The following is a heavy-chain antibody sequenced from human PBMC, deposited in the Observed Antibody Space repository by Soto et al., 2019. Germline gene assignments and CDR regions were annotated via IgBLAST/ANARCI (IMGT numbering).Heavy chain of an antibody. V-gene: IGHV4-30-4*01. CDR3: ARQRRITIFRVTEPDDY. Sequence: SETLSLTCTVSGGSISSGDYYWSWIRQPPGKGLEWIGYIYYSGSAYYNPSLKSRVTISVDTSKNQFSLKLSSVTAADTAVYYCARQRRITIFRVTEPDDYWGQGTLVTVSS. J-gene: IGHJ4*02. CDR2: IYYSGSA. CDR1: GGSISSGDYY. D-gene: IGHD3-3*01.